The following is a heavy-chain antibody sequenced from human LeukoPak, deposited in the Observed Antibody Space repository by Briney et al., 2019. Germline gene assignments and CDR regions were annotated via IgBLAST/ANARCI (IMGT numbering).Heavy chain of an antibody. J-gene: IGHJ4*02. V-gene: IGHV4-39*07. CDR3: ARKRAVLRFLEWLPYYFDY. CDR2: IYYSGST. D-gene: IGHD3-3*01. Sequence: SETLSLTCTVSGGSISSSSYYWGWIRQPPGKGLEWIGSIYYSGSTYYNPSLKSRVTISVDTSKNQFSLKLSSVTAADTAVYYCARKRAVLRFLEWLPYYFDYWGQGTLVTVSS. CDR1: GGSISSSSYY.